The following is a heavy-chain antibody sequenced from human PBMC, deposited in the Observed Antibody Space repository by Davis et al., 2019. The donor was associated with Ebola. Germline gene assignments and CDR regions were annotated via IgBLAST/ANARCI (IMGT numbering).Heavy chain of an antibody. Sequence: PGGSLRLSCAASGFTFSSYAMHWVRQAPGKGLEWVAVISYDGSNKYYADSVKGRFTISRDNSKNTLYLQMNSLRVEDTAVYYCARRSSQALDWGQGTLVTVSS. J-gene: IGHJ4*02. CDR3: ARRSSQALD. V-gene: IGHV3-30*14. D-gene: IGHD1-1*01. CDR1: GFTFSSYA. CDR2: ISYDGSNK.